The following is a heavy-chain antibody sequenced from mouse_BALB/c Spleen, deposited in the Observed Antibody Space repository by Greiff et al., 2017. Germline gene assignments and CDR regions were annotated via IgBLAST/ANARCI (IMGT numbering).Heavy chain of an antibody. D-gene: IGHD2-1*01. CDR2: IRHKANGYTA. CDR1: GFTFTDYY. Sequence: EVKLMESGGGLVQPGGSLRLSCATSGFTFTDYYMSWVRQTPGNALEWLGFIRHKANGYTAEYSASVKGRFTISRNNSQSILYLQMNTLRAEDSATYYCARDIDCGNYGAMDYWGQGTSVTVSS. V-gene: IGHV7-3*02. J-gene: IGHJ4*01. CDR3: ARDIDCGNYGAMDY.